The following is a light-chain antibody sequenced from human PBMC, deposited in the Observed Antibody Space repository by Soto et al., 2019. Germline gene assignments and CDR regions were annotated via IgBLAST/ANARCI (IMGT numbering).Light chain of an antibody. CDR3: QQYLAIPRT. J-gene: IGKJ1*01. CDR1: QSVIYSANNKNC. CDR2: WAS. V-gene: IGKV4-1*01. Sequence: DIVMTQSPDSLAVSLGERDTINCKSSQSVIYSANNKNCLAWYQQKPGQPPKLLIYWASTRESGVPDRFSGSGSGTDFTLTISSLQAEDVAVYYCQQYLAIPRTFGQGTKVEIK.